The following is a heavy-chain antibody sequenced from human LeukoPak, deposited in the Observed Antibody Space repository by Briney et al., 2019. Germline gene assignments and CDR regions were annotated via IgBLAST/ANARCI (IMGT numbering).Heavy chain of an antibody. D-gene: IGHD3-16*02. V-gene: IGHV1-24*01. CDR2: FDPEDGET. J-gene: IGHJ4*02. Sequence: ASVKVSCKVYGYTLTELSMHWVRQAPGKGLEWMGGFDPEDGETIYAQKFQGRVTMTEDTSTDTAYMELSSLRSEDTAVYYCATGMITFGGVIGKLGFDYWGQGTLVTVSS. CDR3: ATGMITFGGVIGKLGFDY. CDR1: GYTLTELS.